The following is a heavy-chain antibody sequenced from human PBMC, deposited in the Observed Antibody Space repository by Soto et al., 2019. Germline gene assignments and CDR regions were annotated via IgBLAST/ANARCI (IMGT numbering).Heavy chain of an antibody. Sequence: SETLSLTCTVSGGSISSSSYYWGWIRQPPGKGLEWIGSIYYSGSTYYNPSLKSRVTISVDTSKNQFSLKLSSVTAADTAVYYCARQSYTIFGVVIEPNWFDPWGQGTLVTVSS. D-gene: IGHD3-3*01. CDR2: IYYSGST. J-gene: IGHJ5*02. CDR1: GGSISSSSYY. CDR3: ARQSYTIFGVVIEPNWFDP. V-gene: IGHV4-39*01.